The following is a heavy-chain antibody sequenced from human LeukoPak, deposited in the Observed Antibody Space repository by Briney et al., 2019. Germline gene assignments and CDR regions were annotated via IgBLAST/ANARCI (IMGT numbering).Heavy chain of an antibody. CDR3: ARDNCSSTSCRKKFDY. CDR1: GGSLSSSSHY. Sequence: SETLSLTCTVSGGSLSSSSHYWGWICQPPGKGLEWIGTIYYSGSTYYNPSLNSRVTISVDTSRNQFSLKVTSVTAADTAVYYCARDNCSSTSCRKKFDYWGQGTLVTVSS. D-gene: IGHD2-2*01. J-gene: IGHJ4*02. CDR2: IYYSGST. V-gene: IGHV4-39*07.